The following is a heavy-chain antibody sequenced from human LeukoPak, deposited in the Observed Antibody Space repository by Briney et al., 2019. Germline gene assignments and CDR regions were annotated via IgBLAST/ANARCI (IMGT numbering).Heavy chain of an antibody. CDR2: MNPNSGNT. CDR1: GYTFTSYD. Sequence: ASVKVSCKASGYTFTSYDINWVRQATGQGLEWMGRMNPNSGNTGYAQKFQGRVTMTRNTSISTAYMELSSLRSEDTAVCYCARGRNLMVRGVIFVYWGQGTLVTVSS. D-gene: IGHD3-10*01. CDR3: ARGRNLMVRGVIFVY. J-gene: IGHJ4*02. V-gene: IGHV1-8*01.